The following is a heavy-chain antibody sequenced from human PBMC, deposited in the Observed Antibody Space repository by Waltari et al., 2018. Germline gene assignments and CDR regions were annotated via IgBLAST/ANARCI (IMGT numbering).Heavy chain of an antibody. CDR2: IYYSGST. Sequence: QVQLQESGPGLVKPSETLSLTCTVSGGSISSYYWRWIRQPPGTGLAWIGYIYYSGSTNYNPSLKSRVTISVDTSKNQFSLKLSSVTAADTAVYYCARGIAAAGKSAGGASPDNSFATFDYWGQGTLVTVSS. D-gene: IGHD6-13*01. J-gene: IGHJ4*02. CDR3: ARGIAAAGKSAGGASPDNSFATFDY. CDR1: GGSISSYY. V-gene: IGHV4-59*12.